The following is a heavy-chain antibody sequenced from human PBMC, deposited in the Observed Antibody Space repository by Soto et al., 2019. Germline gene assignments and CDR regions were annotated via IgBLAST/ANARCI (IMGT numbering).Heavy chain of an antibody. CDR1: GGTFSSYA. CDR2: IIPIFGTA. CDR3: ARVTSYYYDSSGLSPFDY. J-gene: IGHJ4*02. V-gene: IGHV1-69*13. D-gene: IGHD3-22*01. Sequence: GASVKVSCKASGGTFSSYAISWVRQAPGQGLEWMGGIIPIFGTANYAQKFQGRVTITADESTSTAYMELSSLRSEDTAVYYCARVTSYYYDSSGLSPFDYWGQGTTVTVS.